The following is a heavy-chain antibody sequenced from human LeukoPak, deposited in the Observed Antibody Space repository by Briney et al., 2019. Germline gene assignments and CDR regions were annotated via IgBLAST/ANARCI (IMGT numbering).Heavy chain of an antibody. J-gene: IGHJ3*02. V-gene: IGHV1-58*01. Sequence: SVKVSCKASGFTLTSSAVQWVRQARGQHLEWIGWIVVGSGYTNYAQKFQERVTITRDMSTSTAYMELSSLRSEDTAVYYCAAGSRMLQLRFLEWLYVHDAFDIWGQGTMVTVSS. D-gene: IGHD3-3*01. CDR2: IVVGSGYT. CDR3: AAGSRMLQLRFLEWLYVHDAFDI. CDR1: GFTLTSSA.